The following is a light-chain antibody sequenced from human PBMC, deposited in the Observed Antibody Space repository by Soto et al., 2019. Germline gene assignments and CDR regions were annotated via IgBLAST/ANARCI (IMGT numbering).Light chain of an antibody. J-gene: IGLJ3*02. V-gene: IGLV8-61*01. CDR1: SGSVSTSHY. Sequence: QAVVTQEPSFSVSPGTTVTLTCGLSSGSVSTSHYPNWYQQTPGQAPRPLIYFTSIRSSGVPGRFSGSILGNKAALTITGSQADGKSDYYCVLYLGSGYWVFGGGTKLTVL. CDR2: FTS. CDR3: VLYLGSGYWV.